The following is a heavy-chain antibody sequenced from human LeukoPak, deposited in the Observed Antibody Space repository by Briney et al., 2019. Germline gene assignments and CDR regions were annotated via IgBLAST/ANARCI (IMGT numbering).Heavy chain of an antibody. D-gene: IGHD5-12*01. J-gene: IGHJ4*02. CDR2: ITDAVGST. CDR3: AKEIFSGLLYIDY. CDR1: GFTFSSSS. V-gene: IGHV3-23*01. Sequence: GGSLRLSCAASGFTFSSSSISWVRQAPGKGLEWVSAITDAVGSTHYADSVKGRFTIPSDNSKNTVYLQMNSLRPEDMAVYYCAKEIFSGLLYIDYWGQGTLVTVSS.